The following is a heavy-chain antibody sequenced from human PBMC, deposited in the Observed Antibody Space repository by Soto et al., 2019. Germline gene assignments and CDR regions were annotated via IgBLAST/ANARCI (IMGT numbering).Heavy chain of an antibody. Sequence: GGSLRLSCAASGFTFSSYAMSWVRQAPGKGLEWVSAISGSGGSTYYADSVKGRFTISRDNSKNTLYLQMNSLRAEDTAVYYCAKDRVAARWGYGMDVWGQGTTVTVSS. CDR1: GFTFSSYA. V-gene: IGHV3-23*01. CDR3: AKDRVAARWGYGMDV. D-gene: IGHD6-6*01. CDR2: ISGSGGST. J-gene: IGHJ6*02.